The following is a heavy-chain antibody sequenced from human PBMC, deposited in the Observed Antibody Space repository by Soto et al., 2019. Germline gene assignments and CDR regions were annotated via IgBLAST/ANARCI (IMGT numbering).Heavy chain of an antibody. V-gene: IGHV4-31*11. D-gene: IGHD3-22*01. CDR3: ARYYFDSSGYSNWFDP. J-gene: IGHJ5*02. CDR2: IHYSGRT. CDR1: GGSITSGAYY. Sequence: SETLSLTCAVAGGSITSGAYYWTWIRQHPGKGLEWIAYIHYSGRTYYNPSLKSRVTISVDTSNNQFSLKLSSVTAADTAVYYCARYYFDSSGYSNWFDPWGQGTLVTVSS.